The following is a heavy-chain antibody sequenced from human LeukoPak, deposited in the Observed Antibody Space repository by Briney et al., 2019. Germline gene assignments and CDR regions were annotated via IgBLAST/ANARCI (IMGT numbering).Heavy chain of an antibody. J-gene: IGHJ4*02. D-gene: IGHD3-16*02. Sequence: SGPTLVNPTHTLTLTCTFSGFSLSTSGMCVSWIRQPPGKALEWLARIDWYDDKSYITSRKTRLTISKDTSKNQVVLTMTNMDPVDTATYSCARDMITFGGVIHPSFDYWGQGTLVTVSS. V-gene: IGHV2-70*11. CDR1: GFSLSTSGMC. CDR2: IDWYDDK. CDR3: ARDMITFGGVIHPSFDY.